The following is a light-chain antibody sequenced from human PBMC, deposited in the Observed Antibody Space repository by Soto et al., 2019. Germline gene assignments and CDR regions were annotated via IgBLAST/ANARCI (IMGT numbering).Light chain of an antibody. V-gene: IGKV1-39*01. J-gene: IGKJ2*01. CDR3: QQSYSTPYT. Sequence: DIQMTQSPSSLSASVGDRVTITCRASQSISSYLNWYQQKPGKAPKPLIYAASSLQSGVPSRFSGSGSGTDFTLTISSLQPEDFATYYCQQSYSTPYTCGQGTKLAIK. CDR2: AAS. CDR1: QSISSY.